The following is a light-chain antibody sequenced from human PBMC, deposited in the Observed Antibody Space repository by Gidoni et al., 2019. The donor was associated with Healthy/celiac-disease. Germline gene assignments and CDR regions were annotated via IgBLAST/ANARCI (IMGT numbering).Light chain of an antibody. J-gene: IGKJ5*01. CDR2: WAS. V-gene: IGKV4-1*01. Sequence: DIVMTQSPESLAVFLGERATINCKSSQSVLYSSNNKNYLAWYQQKPGQPPKLLIYWASTRESGVPDRCSGSGSGTDFTLTISSLQAEDVAVYYCQQYYSTPPITFGQGTRLEIK. CDR3: QQYYSTPPIT. CDR1: QSVLYSSNNKNY.